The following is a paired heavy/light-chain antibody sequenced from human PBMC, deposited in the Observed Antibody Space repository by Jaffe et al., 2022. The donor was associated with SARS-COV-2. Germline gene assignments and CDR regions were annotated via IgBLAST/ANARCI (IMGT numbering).Light chain of an antibody. V-gene: IGLV1-51*02. Sequence: QSVLTQPPSVSAAPGQKVTISCSGSSSNIGNNYVSWYQQLPGTAPKLLIYENDKRPSGIPDRFSGSKSGTSATLGITGLQTGDEADYYCGTWDSSLSAWVFGGGTKLTVL. J-gene: IGLJ3*02. CDR1: SSNIGNNY. CDR3: GTWDSSLSAWV. CDR2: END.
Heavy chain of an antibody. J-gene: IGHJ3*01. CDR2: IYPGDSDT. CDR1: GYSFAIYW. CDR3: ARHHYYYDINQPRARGSYFDTFDV. D-gene: IGHD3-22*01. Sequence: EVLLVQSGAEVKKPGESLRISCQGSGYSFAIYWVAWVRQMPGKGLEWMGIIYPGDSDTKYSPSFQGQVTISADKSIGTAYLQWSSLKASDTAMYYCARHHYYYDINQPRARGSYFDTFDVWGQGTVVTVSS. V-gene: IGHV5-51*01.